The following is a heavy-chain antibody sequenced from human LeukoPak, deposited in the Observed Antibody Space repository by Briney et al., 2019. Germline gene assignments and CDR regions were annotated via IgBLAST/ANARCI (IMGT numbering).Heavy chain of an antibody. D-gene: IGHD2-2*01. CDR3: AKCLSTSCQGAFDY. CDR1: GLTFDDYA. J-gene: IGHJ4*02. CDR2: ISWNSGRK. V-gene: IGHV3-9*01. Sequence: GGSLRLSCAASGLTFDDYAMHWVRQAPGKGLEWVSGISWNSGRKDYADSVKGRFTISRDNAKNSLYLQMNSLRDEDTVLYYCAKCLSTSCQGAFDYWGQGTLVTVSS.